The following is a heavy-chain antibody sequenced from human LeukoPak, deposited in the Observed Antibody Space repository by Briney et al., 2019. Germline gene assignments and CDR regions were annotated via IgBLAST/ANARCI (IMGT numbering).Heavy chain of an antibody. J-gene: IGHJ4*02. CDR1: GGSISSSYYY. Sequence: SETLSLTCTVSGGSISSSYYYWGWIRQPPGKGLEWIGNFHYSGSTYYNPSLKSRVTISVDTSKNQFSLRLSSVTAADTAVYYCARQVTFGYAYAYYFGYWGQGTLVTVSS. CDR3: ARQVTFGYAYAYYFGY. CDR2: FHYSGST. D-gene: IGHD3-16*01. V-gene: IGHV4-39*01.